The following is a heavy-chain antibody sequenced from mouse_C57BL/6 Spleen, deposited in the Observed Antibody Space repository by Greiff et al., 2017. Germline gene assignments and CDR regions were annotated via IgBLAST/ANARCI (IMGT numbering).Heavy chain of an antibody. J-gene: IGHJ2*01. CDR3: ARRMYYGNYGFDD. Sequence: QVQLQQSGAELVRPGASVKLSCKASGYTFTDYYINWVKQRPGQGLEWIARIYPGAGNTYYNEKFKGKATLTAEKSASTAYMQLSSLTSDDSSVYFCARRMYYGNYGFDDWGQGTTLTVSS. CDR2: IYPGAGNT. V-gene: IGHV1-76*01. D-gene: IGHD2-1*01. CDR1: GYTFTDYY.